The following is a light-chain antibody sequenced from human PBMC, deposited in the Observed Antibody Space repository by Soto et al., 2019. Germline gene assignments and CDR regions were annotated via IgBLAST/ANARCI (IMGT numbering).Light chain of an antibody. CDR1: NNDVGSYDL. Sequence: QSALTQPASVSGSPGQSITISCTGTNNDVGSYDLVSWYRQSPGEAPKLIIYDVTKRPSGVSDRFSASKSVNTASLTISGLQAEDDADYYCSSYAGLATYVLFGGGTKLTVL. V-gene: IGLV2-23*02. J-gene: IGLJ2*01. CDR3: SSYAGLATYVL. CDR2: DVT.